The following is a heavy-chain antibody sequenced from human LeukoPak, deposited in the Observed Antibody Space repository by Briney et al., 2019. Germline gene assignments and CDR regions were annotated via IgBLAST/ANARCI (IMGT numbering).Heavy chain of an antibody. D-gene: IGHD4-17*01. CDR3: ATDRGNYGDRRGWRGSLYYFDY. V-gene: IGHV1-18*01. Sequence: ASVKVSCKASGYTFTSYGISWVRQAPGQGLEWMGWISAYNGNTNYAQKLQGRVTMTTDTSTSTAYMELSSLRSEDTAVYYCATDRGNYGDRRGWRGSLYYFDYWGQGTLVTVSS. J-gene: IGHJ4*02. CDR1: GYTFTSYG. CDR2: ISAYNGNT.